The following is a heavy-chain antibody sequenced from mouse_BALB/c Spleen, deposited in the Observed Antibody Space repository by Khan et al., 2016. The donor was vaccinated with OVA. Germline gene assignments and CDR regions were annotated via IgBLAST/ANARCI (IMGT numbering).Heavy chain of an antibody. CDR2: IFPGDGST. CDR3: ARHDAGSILYWYFDV. J-gene: IGHJ1*01. V-gene: IGHV1-85*01. CDR1: GYTFTSYD. Sequence: QVQLQQSGSELVKPGASVKLSCRASGYTFTSYDINWVRQRPAQGLVWIGWIFPGDGSTKYNETFKGKATLTSDTSSSTAYLQLSWLTSDDSAFFFCARHDAGSILYWYFDVWGAGTTVTVSS. D-gene: IGHD1-1*01.